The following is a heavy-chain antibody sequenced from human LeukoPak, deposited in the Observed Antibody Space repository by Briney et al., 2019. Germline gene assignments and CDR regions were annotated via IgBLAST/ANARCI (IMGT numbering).Heavy chain of an antibody. J-gene: IGHJ4*02. CDR2: INYSGST. V-gene: IGHV4-39*07. D-gene: IGHD7-27*01. CDR3: ARGHWESPFDY. CDR1: GGSISSSSYY. Sequence: SETLSLTCTVSGGSISSSSYYWGWIRQPPGKGLEWIGSINYSGSTYYNPSLKSRVTISVDTSKNQFSLKLSSVTAADTAVYYCARGHWESPFDYWGQGTLVTVSS.